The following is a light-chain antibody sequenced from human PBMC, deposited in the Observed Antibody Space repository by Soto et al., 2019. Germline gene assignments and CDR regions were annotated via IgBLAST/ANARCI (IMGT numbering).Light chain of an antibody. CDR2: AAS. V-gene: IGKV3D-15*01. CDR3: QQYNNWPPIT. J-gene: IGKJ5*01. CDR1: QSVTVT. Sequence: EILLTQSPSTLSLSPGAGVTLSXRASQSVTVTSLAWYQQKPGQAPRLLIYAASTRAAAVPDRFTGSGSGTDFTLTISSLQSEDFAVYYCQQYNNWPPITFGQGTRLEI.